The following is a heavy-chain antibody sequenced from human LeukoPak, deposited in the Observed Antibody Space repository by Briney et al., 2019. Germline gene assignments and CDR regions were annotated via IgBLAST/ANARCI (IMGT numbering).Heavy chain of an antibody. J-gene: IGHJ4*02. CDR1: GFTFDDYA. Sequence: PGRSLRPSCAASGFTFDDYAMHWVRQAPGKGLEWVSGISWNSGSIGYADSVKGRFTISRDNAKNSLYLQMNSLRAEDTALYYCAKDKAPMITMVRGVTGGYFGYWGQGTLVTVSS. CDR3: AKDKAPMITMVRGVTGGYFGY. CDR2: ISWNSGSI. D-gene: IGHD3-10*01. V-gene: IGHV3-9*01.